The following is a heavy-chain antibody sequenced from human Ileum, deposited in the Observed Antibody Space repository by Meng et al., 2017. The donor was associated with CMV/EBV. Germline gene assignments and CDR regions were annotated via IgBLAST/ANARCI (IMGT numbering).Heavy chain of an antibody. D-gene: IGHD3-10*01. CDR3: ARSTELGGAFGADRLGMDV. J-gene: IGHJ6*02. V-gene: IGHV4-4*02. CDR2: LYHSGST. CDR1: GGSISSSNW. Sequence: SETLSLTCTVSGGSISSSNWRSWFRQPPGKGLEWIGELYHSGSTNYNPSRQSRVTISVDKSKNQFSLKLRSVTAADTAMYYCARSTELGGAFGADRLGMDVWGQGTTVTVSS.